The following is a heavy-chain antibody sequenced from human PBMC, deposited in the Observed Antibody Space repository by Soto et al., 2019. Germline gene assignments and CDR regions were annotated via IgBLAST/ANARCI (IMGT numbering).Heavy chain of an antibody. D-gene: IGHD2-8*01. CDR2: ISSSGSTI. Sequence: GGSLRLSCAASGFTFSDYYMSWIRQAPGKGLEWVSYISSSGSTIYYADSVKGRFTISRDNAKNSLYLQMNSLRAEDTAVYYCAREGYCTNGVCYTPSFFDYWGQGTLVTVSS. V-gene: IGHV3-11*01. CDR1: GFTFSDYY. J-gene: IGHJ4*02. CDR3: AREGYCTNGVCYTPSFFDY.